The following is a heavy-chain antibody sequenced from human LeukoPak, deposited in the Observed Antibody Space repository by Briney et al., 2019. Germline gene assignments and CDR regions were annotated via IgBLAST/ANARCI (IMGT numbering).Heavy chain of an antibody. CDR1: GFTVSSNY. Sequence: PGGSLRLSCAASGFTVSSNYMSWVRQAPGKGLEWVSVIYSGGSTYYADSVKGRFTISRDNSKNTLYLQMNSLRAEDTAVYYCARVEPHSGSYGGPFDYWGQGTLVTVSS. CDR3: ARVEPHSGSYGGPFDY. V-gene: IGHV3-53*01. J-gene: IGHJ4*02. D-gene: IGHD1-26*01. CDR2: IYSGGST.